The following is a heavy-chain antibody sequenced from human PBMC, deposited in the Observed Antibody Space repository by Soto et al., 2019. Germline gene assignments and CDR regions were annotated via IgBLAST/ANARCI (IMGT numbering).Heavy chain of an antibody. CDR1: GFTFSDYY. CDR3: ARESEDLTSNFDY. CDR2: ISSTTNYI. Sequence: QVHLVESGGGLVKPGGSLRLSCAASGFTFSDYYMHWIRQAPGKGLEWVSSISSTTNYIYYGDSMKGRFTISRDNAKNSLYLEMNSLRAEDTAVYYCARESEDLTSNFDYWGQGTLVTVSS. V-gene: IGHV3-11*06. J-gene: IGHJ4*02.